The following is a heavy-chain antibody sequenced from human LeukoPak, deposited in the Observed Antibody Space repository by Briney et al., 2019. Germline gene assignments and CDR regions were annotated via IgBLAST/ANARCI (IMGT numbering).Heavy chain of an antibody. V-gene: IGHV1-18*01. CDR1: GYTFTSYG. D-gene: IGHD6-13*01. J-gene: IGHJ3*02. Sequence: GASVKVSCKASGYTFTSYGISWVRQAPGQGLEWMGWISAYNGNTNYAQKFQGRVTMTTDTSISTAYMEVNRLVFDDTAVYYCARGGQGAGAPRAFDIWGQGTMVTVSS. CDR3: ARGGQGAGAPRAFDI. CDR2: ISAYNGNT.